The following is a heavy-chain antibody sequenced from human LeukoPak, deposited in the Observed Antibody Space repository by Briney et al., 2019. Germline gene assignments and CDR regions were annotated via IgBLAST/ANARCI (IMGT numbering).Heavy chain of an antibody. CDR1: GGSISSYY. CDR2: IYYSGST. Sequence: PSETLSLTCTVSGGSISSYYWSWIRQPPGKGLEWIGYIYYSGSTNYNPSLKSRVTISVDTSKNQFSLKLSSVTAADTAVYYCARGGYSSSWWYYYGMDVWGQGTTVTVSS. CDR3: ARGGYSSSWWYYYGMDV. J-gene: IGHJ6*02. V-gene: IGHV4-59*12. D-gene: IGHD6-13*01.